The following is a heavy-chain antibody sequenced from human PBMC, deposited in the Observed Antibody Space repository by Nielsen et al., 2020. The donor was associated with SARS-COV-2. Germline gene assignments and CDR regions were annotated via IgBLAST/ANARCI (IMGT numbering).Heavy chain of an antibody. J-gene: IGHJ5*02. Sequence: SETLSLTCTVSGGSISSGGYYWSWIRQHPGKGLEWIGYIYYSGSTYYNPSLKSRVTIPVDTSKNQFSLKLSSVTAADTAVYYCARSPRLDIVVVVAATGWFDPWGQGTLVTVS. CDR2: IYYSGST. D-gene: IGHD2-15*01. V-gene: IGHV4-31*03. CDR1: GGSISSGGYY. CDR3: ARSPRLDIVVVVAATGWFDP.